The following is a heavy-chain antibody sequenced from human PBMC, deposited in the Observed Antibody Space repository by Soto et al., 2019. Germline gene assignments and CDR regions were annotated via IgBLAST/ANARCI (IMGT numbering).Heavy chain of an antibody. D-gene: IGHD3-22*01. CDR3: ARLPYYDSSGYRYYYYGMDV. V-gene: IGHV5-51*01. J-gene: IGHJ6*02. CDR2: IYPGDSDT. Sequence: PGESRKISCKGSGYSFTSYWIGWVRQMPGKGLEWMGIIYPGDSDTRYSPSFQGQVTISADKSISTAYLQWSSLKASDTAMYYCARLPYYDSSGYRYYYYGMDVWGQGTTVTVSS. CDR1: GYSFTSYW.